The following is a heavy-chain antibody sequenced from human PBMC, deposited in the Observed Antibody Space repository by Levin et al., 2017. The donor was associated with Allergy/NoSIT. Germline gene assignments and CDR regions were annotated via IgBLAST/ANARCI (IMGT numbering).Heavy chain of an antibody. V-gene: IGHV1-8*01. D-gene: IGHD3-16*01. CDR1: GYTFTTHD. CDR3: ARGGIGLGDHFM. CDR2: MNARTGDT. Sequence: ASVKVSCKASGYTFTTHDINWVRQATGQGLEYMGWMNARTGDTGYAPNFQGRVTMTRDTSVSTAYMELSRLTSEDTAVYYCARGGIGLGDHFMWGQGTLVTVSS. J-gene: IGHJ4*02.